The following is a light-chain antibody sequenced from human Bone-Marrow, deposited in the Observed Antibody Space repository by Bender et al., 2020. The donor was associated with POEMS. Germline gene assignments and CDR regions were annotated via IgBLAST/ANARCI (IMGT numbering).Light chain of an antibody. Sequence: SALTQPASVSGSPGQPITISCTGTSSDVGRYNLVSWYQQRPGNPPKIIIYEDNRRPSGLPYRFSASKSGNTASLTISELQAEDEADYYCSSYAGSDILVVGGGTKLTVL. CDR2: EDN. V-gene: IGLV2-23*01. CDR1: SSDVGRYNL. CDR3: SSYAGSDILV. J-gene: IGLJ2*01.